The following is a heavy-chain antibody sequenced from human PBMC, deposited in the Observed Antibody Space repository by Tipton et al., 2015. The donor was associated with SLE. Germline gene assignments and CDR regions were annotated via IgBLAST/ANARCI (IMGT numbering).Heavy chain of an antibody. CDR1: GGSISSYY. CDR3: SSVGDYFMDV. V-gene: IGHV4-39*07. D-gene: IGHD1-26*01. J-gene: IGHJ6*03. CDR2: IYYSGST. Sequence: TLSLTCTVSGGSISSYYWGWIRQPPGKGLEWIGSIYYSGSTYYNPSLKSRVTISVDTSKNQFSLKLSSVTAADTAVYYCSSVGDYFMDVWGKGTTVTVSS.